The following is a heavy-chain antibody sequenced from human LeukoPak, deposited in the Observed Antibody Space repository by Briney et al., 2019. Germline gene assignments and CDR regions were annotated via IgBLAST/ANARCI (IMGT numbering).Heavy chain of an antibody. D-gene: IGHD1-20*01. CDR2: IYYSGST. CDR1: GGSISSYY. Sequence: SETLSLTCTVSGGSISSYYWSWIRQPPGKGLEWIGYIYYSGSTNYNPSLKSRVTISVDTSKNQFSLKLSSVTAADTAVYYCARDRWGNWNDDYLDYWGQGTLVTVSS. V-gene: IGHV4-59*01. J-gene: IGHJ4*02. CDR3: ARDRWGNWNDDYLDY.